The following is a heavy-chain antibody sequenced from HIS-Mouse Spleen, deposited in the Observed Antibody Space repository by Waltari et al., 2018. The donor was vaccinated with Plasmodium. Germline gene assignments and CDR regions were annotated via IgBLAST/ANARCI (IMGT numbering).Heavy chain of an antibody. Sequence: EVQLLESGGGLVQPGGSLRLSCAASGFTFSSYAMSWVRQAPGKGLGGVSAISGSGGSTYYADSVKGRFTISRDNSKNTLYLQMNSLRAEDTAVYYCAKTIKYYDILTGYPFDYWGQGTLVTVSS. V-gene: IGHV3-23*01. CDR1: GFTFSSYA. CDR2: ISGSGGST. D-gene: IGHD3-9*01. J-gene: IGHJ4*02. CDR3: AKTIKYYDILTGYPFDY.